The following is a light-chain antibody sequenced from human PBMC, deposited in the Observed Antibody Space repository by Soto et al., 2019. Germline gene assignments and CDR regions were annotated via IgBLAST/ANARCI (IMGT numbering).Light chain of an antibody. Sequence: QSAPTQPASVSGSPGQSITISCTGTSRDVGTYTLVSWYQHYPGKAPKLIIYEGSKRPSGVSNRFSASKTGRTASLTISGLQPEDEADYYCCSYAGSSSVVFGGGTKLTVL. CDR1: SRDVGTYTL. CDR2: EGS. V-gene: IGLV2-23*01. CDR3: CSYAGSSSVV. J-gene: IGLJ2*01.